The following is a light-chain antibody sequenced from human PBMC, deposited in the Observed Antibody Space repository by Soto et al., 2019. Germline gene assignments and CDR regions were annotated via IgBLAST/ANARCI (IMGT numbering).Light chain of an antibody. CDR1: QSVSSSY. V-gene: IGKV3-20*01. Sequence: EIVLTQSPGTLSLSPGERATLSCRASQSVSSSYLAWYQQKPGQAPRLLIYGASSRATGIPDRFSGSGSGTDFTLTISRLEPEDFGVYYCQQYGSSSSLTFGGGTKVEIK. CDR2: GAS. J-gene: IGKJ4*01. CDR3: QQYGSSSSLT.